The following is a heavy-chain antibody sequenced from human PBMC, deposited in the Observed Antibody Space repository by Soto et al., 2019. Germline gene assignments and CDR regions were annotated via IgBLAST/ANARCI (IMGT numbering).Heavy chain of an antibody. J-gene: IGHJ6*02. CDR2: ISYLGSNK. Sequence: QVPLVESGGGVVQPGSSLRLSCAASGFTFSKHAMHWVRQAPGKGLEWVAVISYLGSNKYYGDSVKGRFTISRDNSKNALYLQMSSLTAEDTAVYFCAKDWVEMAASGGMDVWGQGTTVIVSS. D-gene: IGHD2-21*01. CDR1: GFTFSKHA. V-gene: IGHV3-30*18. CDR3: AKDWVEMAASGGMDV.